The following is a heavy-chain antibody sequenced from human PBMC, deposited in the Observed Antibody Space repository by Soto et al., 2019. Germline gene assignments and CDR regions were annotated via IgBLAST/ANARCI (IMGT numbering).Heavy chain of an antibody. CDR1: GGSFSGYY. V-gene: IGHV4-34*01. CDR2: INHSGST. J-gene: IGHJ3*02. CDR3: ESPPRGDVRGDYYTDAFDI. Sequence: QVQLQQWGAGLLKPSETLSLTCAVYGGSFSGYYWSWIRQPPGKGLEWIGEINHSGSTNYNPSLKSRVTISVDTSKNQFSLKLSSVTAADTDVYYCESPPRGDVRGDYYTDAFDIWGHGTMVTVSS. D-gene: IGHD4-17*01.